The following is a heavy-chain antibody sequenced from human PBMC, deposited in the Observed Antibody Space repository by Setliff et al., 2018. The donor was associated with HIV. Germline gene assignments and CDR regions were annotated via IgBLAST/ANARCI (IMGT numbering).Heavy chain of an antibody. Sequence: SETLSLTCTVSGGSISSSNYHWGWVRQPPGEGLEWIGSIYYSGSTYYNPSLRSRVTISVDTSKNQFSLKLTSINHADMAVYYCVRVELWWSVTGTSLSAFDIWGQGTRVTVSS. CDR2: IYYSGST. CDR1: GGSISSSNYH. J-gene: IGHJ3*02. V-gene: IGHV4-39*02. D-gene: IGHD1-1*01. CDR3: VRVELWWSVTGTSLSAFDI.